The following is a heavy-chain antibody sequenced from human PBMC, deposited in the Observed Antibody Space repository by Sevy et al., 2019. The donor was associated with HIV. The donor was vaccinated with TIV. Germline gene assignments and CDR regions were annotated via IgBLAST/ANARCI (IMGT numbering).Heavy chain of an antibody. CDR1: GFTVNSNF. D-gene: IGHD4-17*01. CDR2: IYIGGTT. J-gene: IGHJ4*02. CDR3: ARGKHVSDYYGSFDY. V-gene: IGHV3-53*01. Sequence: GGSLRLSCAASGFTVNSNFMSWVRQAPGKGLEWVSVIYIGGTTYYADSVKGRFTISRDNSKNTVHLQMNSLRAEDTAGYYCARGKHVSDYYGSFDYWGQGTLVTVSS.